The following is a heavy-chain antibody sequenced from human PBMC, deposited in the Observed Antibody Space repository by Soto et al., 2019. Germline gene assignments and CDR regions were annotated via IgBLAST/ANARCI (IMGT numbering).Heavy chain of an antibody. CDR2: IYNSGST. V-gene: IGHV4-59*11. Sequence: PSETLSLTCTVSGASLSGRYLNWVRQPPGQGLEWIGNIYNSGSTKYNSSLKSRVIISLDTSKNQVSLSLNSVTATDTAVYYCTRGFGAGMDVWDQGTTVTVYS. CDR3: TRGFGAGMDV. J-gene: IGHJ6*02. CDR1: GASLSGRY. D-gene: IGHD3-10*01.